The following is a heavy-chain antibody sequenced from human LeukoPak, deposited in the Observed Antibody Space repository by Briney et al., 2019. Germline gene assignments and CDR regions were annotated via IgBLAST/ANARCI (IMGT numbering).Heavy chain of an antibody. CDR2: INHSGST. D-gene: IGHD3-22*01. J-gene: IGHJ3*02. V-gene: IGHV4-38-2*02. CDR1: GYSISRGYY. CDR3: ARGGYYDSSGHFGAFDI. Sequence: SETLSLTCKVSGYSISRGYYWGWIRQPPGKGLEWIGEINHSGSTNYNPSLKSRVTISVDTSKNQFSLKLSSVTAADTAVYYCARGGYYDSSGHFGAFDIWGQGTMVTVSS.